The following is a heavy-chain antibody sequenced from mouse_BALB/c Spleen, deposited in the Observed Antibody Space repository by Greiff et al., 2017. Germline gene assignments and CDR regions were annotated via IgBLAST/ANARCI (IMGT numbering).Heavy chain of an antibody. D-gene: IGHD2-3*01. V-gene: IGHV3-2*02. J-gene: IGHJ3*01. CDR3: ARSLYDGYCLFAY. CDR2: ISYSGST. Sequence: EVKLMESGPGLVKPSQSLSLTCTVTGYSITSDYAWNWIRQFPGNKLEWMGYISYSGSTSYNPSLKSRISITRDTSKNQFFLQLNSVTTEDTATYYCARSLYDGYCLFAYWGQGTLVTVSA. CDR1: GYSITSDYA.